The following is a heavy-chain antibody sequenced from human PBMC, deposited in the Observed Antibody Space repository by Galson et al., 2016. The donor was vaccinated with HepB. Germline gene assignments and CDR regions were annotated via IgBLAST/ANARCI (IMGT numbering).Heavy chain of an antibody. V-gene: IGHV3-48*04. CDR2: ITPSSSSI. CDR3: TRGRGDYDY. Sequence: SLRLSCAASGFTFSTSSMNWVRQAPGKGLEWVSHITPSSSSIYYADSVKGRFTISRDNAKNSLYLQMDSLRVEDTALYYCTRGRGDYDYWGLGTLVIVSS. D-gene: IGHD4-17*01. J-gene: IGHJ4*02. CDR1: GFTFSTSS.